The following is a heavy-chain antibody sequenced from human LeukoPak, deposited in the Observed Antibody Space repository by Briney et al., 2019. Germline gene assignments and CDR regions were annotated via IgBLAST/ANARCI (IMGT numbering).Heavy chain of an antibody. Sequence: GGSLRLSCAASGFTFSGYSMNWVRQAPGKGLEWGSYISATGTTIYYADSVKGRFTISRDSAKSSVYLQMNNLRGEDTAVYYCVHWSIGANDGGQGTLVTVSS. D-gene: IGHD1-1*01. J-gene: IGHJ4*02. CDR2: ISATGTTI. V-gene: IGHV3-48*04. CDR3: VHWSIGAND. CDR1: GFTFSGYS.